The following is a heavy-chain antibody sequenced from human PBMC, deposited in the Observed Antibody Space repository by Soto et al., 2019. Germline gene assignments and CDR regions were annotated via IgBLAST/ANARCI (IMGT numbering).Heavy chain of an antibody. Sequence: GGSLRLSCATSGFTFDNYVMHWVRQTPGKGLEWVSLISWDGGTTYYADSVKGRFTISRDNSKNSLYLQMNSLRTEDTALYYCAKDIAAAAGGYFDYWGQGTLVTVSS. CDR2: ISWDGGTT. V-gene: IGHV3-43*01. CDR3: AKDIAAAAGGYFDY. D-gene: IGHD6-13*01. CDR1: GFTFDNYV. J-gene: IGHJ4*02.